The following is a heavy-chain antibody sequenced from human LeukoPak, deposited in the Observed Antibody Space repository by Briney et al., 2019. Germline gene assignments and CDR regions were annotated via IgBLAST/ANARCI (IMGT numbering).Heavy chain of an antibody. CDR3: ARHNQSKYRYFDY. J-gene: IGHJ4*02. Sequence: ASVKVSCKASGYTFTSYYMHWVRQAPGQGLKWMGIIKPSGGSTSYAQKFQGRITMTRDTSTSTVYMELSSLRSEDTAVYYCARHNQSKYRYFDYWGQGTLVTVSS. V-gene: IGHV1-46*01. D-gene: IGHD2/OR15-2a*01. CDR2: IKPSGGST. CDR1: GYTFTSYY.